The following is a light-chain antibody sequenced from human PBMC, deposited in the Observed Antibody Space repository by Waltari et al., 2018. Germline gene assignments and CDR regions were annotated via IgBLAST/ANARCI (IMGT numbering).Light chain of an antibody. Sequence: QSALTQPASVSGSPGQSITIPCPGTSSEVGSYNLVSWYHQPPGKAPKLMIYEVSKRPSGVSNRFSGSKSGNTASLTISGLQAEDEADYYCCSYAGSSTFVFGTGTKVTVL. CDR3: CSYAGSSTFV. CDR2: EVS. CDR1: SSEVGSYNL. J-gene: IGLJ1*01. V-gene: IGLV2-23*02.